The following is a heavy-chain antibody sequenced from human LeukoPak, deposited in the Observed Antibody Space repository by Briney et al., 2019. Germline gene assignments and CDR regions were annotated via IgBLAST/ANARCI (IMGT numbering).Heavy chain of an antibody. Sequence: PGGSLRLSCEASGFTFSTYSMNWVRQAPGKGLEWVSSISGSGGSTYYADSVKGRFSISRDNSKNTLDLQMTGLRAEDTALYYCAKGCQNYDFWRFDYSGQGTLVTVSS. CDR3: AKGCQNYDFWRFDY. D-gene: IGHD3-3*01. CDR2: ISGSGGST. V-gene: IGHV3-23*01. J-gene: IGHJ4*02. CDR1: GFTFSTYS.